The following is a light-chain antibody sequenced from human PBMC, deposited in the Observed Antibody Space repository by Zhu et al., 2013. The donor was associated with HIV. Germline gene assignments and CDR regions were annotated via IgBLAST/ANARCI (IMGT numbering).Light chain of an antibody. CDR2: DND. CDR3: GTGDSSLSVGI. CDR1: TSNVGRNY. V-gene: IGLV1-51*01. Sequence: QSVLTQPPSVSAAPGQRVTISCSGSTSNVGRNYVSWFQQLPGTAPKLLIYDNDKRPSGIPDRFSGSKSGTSATLGITGLQTGDEADYYCGTGDSSLSVGIFGGGTKLTVL. J-gene: IGLJ2*01.